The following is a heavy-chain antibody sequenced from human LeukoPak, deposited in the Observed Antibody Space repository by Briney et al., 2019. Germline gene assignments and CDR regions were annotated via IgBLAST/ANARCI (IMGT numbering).Heavy chain of an antibody. J-gene: IGHJ6*02. CDR1: GGSFSGCY. V-gene: IGHV4-34*01. CDR3: ARGKTDRNYDFWSGSKGMDV. D-gene: IGHD3-3*01. Sequence: SETLSLTCAVYGGSFSGCYWSWIRQPPGKGLEWIGEINHSGSTNYNPSLKSRVTISVDTSKNQFSLKLSSVTAADTAVYYCARGKTDRNYDFWSGSKGMDVWGQGTTVTVSS. CDR2: INHSGST.